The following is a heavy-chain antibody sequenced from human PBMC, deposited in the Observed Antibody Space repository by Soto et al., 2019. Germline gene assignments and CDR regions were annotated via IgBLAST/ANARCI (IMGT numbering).Heavy chain of an antibody. V-gene: IGHV4-59*01. CDR2: VYYTGST. CDR1: GGSIIGSY. CDR3: ASSVAVHRAHSNH. J-gene: IGHJ5*02. Sequence: SETLSLTCSVAGGSIIGSYWSWIRQSPGKGLEWLGYVYYTGSTNYSPSLRSRVSISVETSKNEFSLRLSSVTAAHTAVFFCASSVAVHRAHSNHWGQGTQVTVCS. D-gene: IGHD4-4*01.